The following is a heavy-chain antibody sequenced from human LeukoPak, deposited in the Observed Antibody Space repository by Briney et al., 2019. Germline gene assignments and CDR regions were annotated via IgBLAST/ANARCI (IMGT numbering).Heavy chain of an antibody. Sequence: ASVKVSCKASGYTFTSYYMHWVRQAPGQGLEWMGIINPSGGSTSYAQKFQGRVTMTTDTSTSTAYMELRSLRSDDTAVYYCARDRIRRSGTGGAFDIWGQGTMVIVSS. CDR1: GYTFTSYY. D-gene: IGHD2-2*01. V-gene: IGHV1-46*01. J-gene: IGHJ3*02. CDR2: INPSGGST. CDR3: ARDRIRRSGTGGAFDI.